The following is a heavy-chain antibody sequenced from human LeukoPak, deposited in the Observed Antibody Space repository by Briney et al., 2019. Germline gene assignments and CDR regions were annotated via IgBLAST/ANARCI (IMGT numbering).Heavy chain of an antibody. CDR2: ISTSSGYI. CDR1: GFNFSSYI. D-gene: IGHD5-18*01. V-gene: IGHV3-21*04. J-gene: IGHJ4*02. CDR3: AKAEGYSYGYPSSYFDY. Sequence: GGSLRLSCAASGFNFSSYIMSWVRQAPGKGLEWVSSISTSSGYIYYTDSLKGRFTISRDNAKKSLYLQMNSQRAEDTAVYYCAKAEGYSYGYPSSYFDYWGQGTLVTVSS.